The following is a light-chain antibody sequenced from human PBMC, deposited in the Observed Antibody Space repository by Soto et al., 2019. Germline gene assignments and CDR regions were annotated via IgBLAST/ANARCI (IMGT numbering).Light chain of an antibody. CDR1: QSVSSN. CDR2: GAS. J-gene: IGKJ2*01. CDR3: QQYNNWPPYT. Sequence: EIVMTQSPATLSVSPGERATLSCRASQSVSSNLAWYQQKPGQAPRLLIYGASTRATGIPARFSGSGSGTEFTLTISSLQSEDFAVYYCQQYNNWPPYTLGQGTTLEIK. V-gene: IGKV3-15*01.